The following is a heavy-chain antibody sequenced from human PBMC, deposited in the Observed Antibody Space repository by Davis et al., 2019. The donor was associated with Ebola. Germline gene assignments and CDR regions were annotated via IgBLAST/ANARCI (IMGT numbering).Heavy chain of an antibody. CDR1: GFIFSSYN. Sequence: GGSLRLSCAASGFIFSSYNMNWIRQAPGKGLEWVSPINSSSNYIYYADSLKGRFTIFRDNARNSVYLQMNSLRAEDTAIYYCAKFDHSFDSWGQGVLVTVSS. J-gene: IGHJ4*02. CDR2: INSSSNYI. D-gene: IGHD4-11*01. V-gene: IGHV3-21*01. CDR3: AKFDHSFDS.